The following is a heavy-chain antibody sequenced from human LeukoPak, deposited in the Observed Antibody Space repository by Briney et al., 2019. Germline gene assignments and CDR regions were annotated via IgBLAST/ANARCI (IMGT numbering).Heavy chain of an antibody. J-gene: IGHJ4*02. Sequence: GGSLRLSCAASGFTFNTYSLNWVRQAPGKGLEWVSSISSSSSYIYYADSVKGRFTISRDKAKNSLYLQMNSLRAEDTAVYYCARVAAGEYYFDYWGQGSLVTVSS. D-gene: IGHD6-13*01. V-gene: IGHV3-21*01. CDR1: GFTFNTYS. CDR3: ARVAAGEYYFDY. CDR2: ISSSSSYI.